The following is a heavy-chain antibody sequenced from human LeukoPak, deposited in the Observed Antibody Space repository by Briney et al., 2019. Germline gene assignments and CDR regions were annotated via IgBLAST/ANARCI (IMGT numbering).Heavy chain of an antibody. CDR3: ARDSGWRASLDY. CDR1: GFTFSSHG. J-gene: IGHJ4*02. V-gene: IGHV3-33*01. Sequence: GGSLRLSCAASGFTFSSHGMHWVRQAPGKGLEWVAVIWYDGSNKYYADSVKGRFTISRDNSKNTLYLQMNSLRAEDTAVYYCARDSGWRASLDYWGQGTLVTVSS. D-gene: IGHD6-19*01. CDR2: IWYDGSNK.